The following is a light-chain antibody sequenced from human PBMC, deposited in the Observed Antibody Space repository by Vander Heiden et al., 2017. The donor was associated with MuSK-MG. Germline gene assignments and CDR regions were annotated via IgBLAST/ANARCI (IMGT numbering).Light chain of an antibody. CDR2: EVT. J-gene: IGLJ2*01. V-gene: IGLV2-8*01. CDR3: CSYAGNNNLV. CDR1: SSDVGNYNY. Sequence: QSALTQPPSASGSPGQSVTISCTGTSSDVGNYNYVSWYQQYPDKAPKLIIYEVTKRPSGVPDRFSGSKSGNTASLTVSGLQADDEAEYFCCSYAGNNNLVFGGGTKLTVL.